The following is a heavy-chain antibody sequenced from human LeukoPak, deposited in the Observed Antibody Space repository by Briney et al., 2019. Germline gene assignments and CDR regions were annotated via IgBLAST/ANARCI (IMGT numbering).Heavy chain of an antibody. D-gene: IGHD3-10*01. Sequence: SETLSLACAVYGGSFSNYYWSWIRQPPGKGLEWIGQINHGGNTHYNPSLKSRVTMSVDTSKNQFSLKLNSVTAADTAVYYCARAPTHNYGPGTFLQVPDAFDAWGLGTVVTVSS. V-gene: IGHV4-34*01. J-gene: IGHJ3*01. CDR2: INHGGNT. CDR3: ARAPTHNYGPGTFLQVPDAFDA. CDR1: GGSFSNYY.